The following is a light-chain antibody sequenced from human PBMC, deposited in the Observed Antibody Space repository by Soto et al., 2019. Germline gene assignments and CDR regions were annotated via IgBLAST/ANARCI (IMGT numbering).Light chain of an antibody. V-gene: IGLV4-60*02. CDR1: SGHSGHI. Sequence: QSVLTQSSSASASLGSSVKLTCTLSSGHSGHIIAWHQQQPGKAPRYLMKLDGSGSYNKGSGVPDRFSGSSSGADRYLTISNLQFEDEAEYYCETWDSNTWVFGGGTKLTVL. J-gene: IGLJ3*02. CDR2: LDGSGSY. CDR3: ETWDSNTWV.